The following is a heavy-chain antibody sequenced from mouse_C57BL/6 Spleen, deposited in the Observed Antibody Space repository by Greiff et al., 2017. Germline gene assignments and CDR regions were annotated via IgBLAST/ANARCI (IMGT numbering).Heavy chain of an antibody. D-gene: IGHD2-5*01. V-gene: IGHV1-52*01. J-gene: IGHJ4*01. CDR3: ARESYSNYAYAMDY. CDR2: IDPSDSET. CDR1: GYTFTSYW. Sequence: QVQLQQPGAELVRPGSSVKLSCKASGYTFTSYWMHWVKQRPIQGLEWIGNIDPSDSETHYNQKYKDKATLTVDKSSSTAYMQLSSLTSEDSAVYYCARESYSNYAYAMDYWGQGTSVTVSS.